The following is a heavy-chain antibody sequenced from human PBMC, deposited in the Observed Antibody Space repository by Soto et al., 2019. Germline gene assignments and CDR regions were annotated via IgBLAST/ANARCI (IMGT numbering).Heavy chain of an antibody. D-gene: IGHD6-19*01. Sequence: EVQLVESGGGLVQPGGSLRLSCAASGFTFSSYWMHWVRQAPGKGLVWVSRINSDGSSTSYADSVKGRFTISRDNATNTLYLQRNRLRAEDTAVYYGARDMRGGWYDAFDIWGQGTMVTVSS. V-gene: IGHV3-74*01. CDR2: INSDGSST. CDR3: ARDMRGGWYDAFDI. J-gene: IGHJ3*02. CDR1: GFTFSSYW.